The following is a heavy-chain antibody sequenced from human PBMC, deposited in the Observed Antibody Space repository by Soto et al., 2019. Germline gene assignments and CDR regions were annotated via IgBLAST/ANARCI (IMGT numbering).Heavy chain of an antibody. J-gene: IGHJ1*01. Sequence: GGSLRLSCAASGFTFSSYGMHWVRQAPGKGLEWVAVIWYDGSNKYYADSVKGRFTISRDNSKNTLYLQMNSLRAEDTAVYYCARDSPANSSSWPEYFQHWGQGTLVTVSS. CDR3: ARDSPANSSSWPEYFQH. V-gene: IGHV3-33*01. CDR2: IWYDGSNK. CDR1: GFTFSSYG. D-gene: IGHD6-13*01.